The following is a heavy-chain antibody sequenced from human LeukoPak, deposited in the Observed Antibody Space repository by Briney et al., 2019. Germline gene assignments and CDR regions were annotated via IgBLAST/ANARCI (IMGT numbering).Heavy chain of an antibody. J-gene: IGHJ6*02. D-gene: IGHD2-15*01. CDR3: AKDSCSGGSCYRGYYGMDV. V-gene: IGHV3-30*18. CDR1: GFTVSSNY. Sequence: GGSLRLSCAASGFTVSSNYMSWVRQAPGKGLEWVAVISYDGSNKYYADSVKGRFTISRDNSKNTLYLQMNSLRAEDTAVYYCAKDSCSGGSCYRGYYGMDVWGQGTTVTVSS. CDR2: ISYDGSNK.